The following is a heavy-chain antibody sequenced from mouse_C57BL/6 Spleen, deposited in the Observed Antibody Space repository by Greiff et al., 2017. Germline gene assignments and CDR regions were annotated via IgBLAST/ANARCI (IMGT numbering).Heavy chain of an antibody. CDR1: GYTFTSYW. Sequence: VQLQQPGAELVRPGSSVKLSCKASGYTFTSYWMHWVKQRPIQGLEWIGNIDPSDSETHYNQKFKDKATLTVDKSSSTAYMQLSSLTSEDSAVYDCARNSNGYYLDYWGQGTTLTVSS. V-gene: IGHV1-52*01. D-gene: IGHD2-5*01. J-gene: IGHJ2*01. CDR3: ARNSNGYYLDY. CDR2: IDPSDSET.